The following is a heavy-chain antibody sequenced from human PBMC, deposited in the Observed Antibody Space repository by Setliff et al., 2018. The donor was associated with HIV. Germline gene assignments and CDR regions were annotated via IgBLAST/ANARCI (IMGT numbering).Heavy chain of an antibody. CDR3: ARSATNYNYYYYGMDV. Sequence: GGSLRLSCAASGFSFSTYGMHWVRQAPGKGLEWVALIWYDESLNYYADSVKGRFTISSDNSKKTLFLQMNSLRAEDTGVYYCARSATNYNYYYYGMDVWGQGTTVTVS. D-gene: IGHD4-4*01. J-gene: IGHJ6*02. CDR1: GFSFSTYG. CDR2: IWYDESLN. V-gene: IGHV3-33*01.